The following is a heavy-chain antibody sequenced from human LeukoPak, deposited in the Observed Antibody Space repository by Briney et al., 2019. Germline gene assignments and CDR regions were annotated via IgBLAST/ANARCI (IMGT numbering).Heavy chain of an antibody. CDR1: GYTFTELS. CDR2: FDPEEGET. D-gene: IGHD5-24*01. Sequence: ASVKVSCKASGYTFTELSMQWVRQAPGKGLEWMGGFDPEEGETIYAQKFQGRATMTADTSTDTAYMELSSLRSEDTAVHYCAGEMAAALDYWGQGTLVTVSS. V-gene: IGHV1-24*01. J-gene: IGHJ4*02. CDR3: AGEMAAALDY.